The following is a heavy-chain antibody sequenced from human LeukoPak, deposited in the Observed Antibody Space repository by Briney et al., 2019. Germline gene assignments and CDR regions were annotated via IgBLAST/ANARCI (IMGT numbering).Heavy chain of an antibody. CDR2: IIPIFGTA. J-gene: IGHJ4*02. CDR1: GGTFSSYA. V-gene: IGHV1-69*05. D-gene: IGHD2-15*01. Sequence: GASVKVSCKASGGTFSSYAISWVRQAPGQGLEWMGGIIPIFGTANYAQKFQGRVTITTDECTSTAYMELSSLRSEDTAVYYCARRYCSGGSCPVGYWGQGTLVTVSS. CDR3: ARRYCSGGSCPVGY.